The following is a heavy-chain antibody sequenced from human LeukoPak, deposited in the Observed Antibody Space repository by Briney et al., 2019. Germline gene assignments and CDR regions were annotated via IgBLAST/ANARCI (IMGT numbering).Heavy chain of an antibody. V-gene: IGHV4-34*01. D-gene: IGHD3-10*01. J-gene: IGHJ5*02. CDR2: INHSGST. CDR3: ARRGQLLWFGEERQFDP. Sequence: SETLSLTCTVSGGSISSYYWSWIRQPPGKGLEWIGEINHSGSTNYNPSLKSRVTISVDTSKNQFSLKLSSVTAADTAVYYCARRGQLLWFGEERQFDPWGQGTLVTVSS. CDR1: GGSISSYY.